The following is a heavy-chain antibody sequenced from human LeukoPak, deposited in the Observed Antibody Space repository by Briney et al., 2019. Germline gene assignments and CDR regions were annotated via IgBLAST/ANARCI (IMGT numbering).Heavy chain of an antibody. J-gene: IGHJ4*02. CDR2: INHSGST. Sequence: PSETLSLTCAVYGGSFSGYYWSWIRQPPGKGLEWIGEINHSGSTNYNPSLKSRVTISVDTSKNQFSLELSSVTAADTAVYYCARDGSGWSRAPRNWGQGTLVTVSS. V-gene: IGHV4-34*01. CDR3: ARDGSGWSRAPRN. CDR1: GGSFSGYY. D-gene: IGHD6-19*01.